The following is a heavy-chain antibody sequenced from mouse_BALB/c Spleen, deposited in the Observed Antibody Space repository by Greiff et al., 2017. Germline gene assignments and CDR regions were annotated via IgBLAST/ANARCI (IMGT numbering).Heavy chain of an antibody. J-gene: IGHJ3*01. Sequence: EVKLVESGGGLVQPGGSLRLSCATSGFTFTDYYMSWVRQPPGKALEWLGFIRNKANGYTTEYSASVKGRFTISRDNSQSILYLQMNTLRAEDSATYYCARSRQPGPLAYWGQGTLVTVSA. CDR3: ARSRQPGPLAY. V-gene: IGHV7-3*02. CDR2: IRNKANGYTT. D-gene: IGHD3-2*01. CDR1: GFTFTDYY.